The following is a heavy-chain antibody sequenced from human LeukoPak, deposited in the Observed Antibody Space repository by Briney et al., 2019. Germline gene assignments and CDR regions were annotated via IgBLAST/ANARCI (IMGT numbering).Heavy chain of an antibody. Sequence: SQTLSLTCTVSGGSISSGSYYWSWIRQPAGKGLEWIGRIYTSGSTNYNPSLKSRVTISVDTSKNQFSLKLSSVTAADTAVYYCAREVCSSTSCYRGWFDPWGQGTPVTVSS. D-gene: IGHD2-2*01. CDR1: GGSISSGSYY. V-gene: IGHV4-61*02. CDR3: AREVCSSTSCYRGWFDP. CDR2: IYTSGST. J-gene: IGHJ5*02.